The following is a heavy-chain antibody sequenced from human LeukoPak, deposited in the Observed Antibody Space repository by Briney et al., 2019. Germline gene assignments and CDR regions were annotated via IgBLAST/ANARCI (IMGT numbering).Heavy chain of an antibody. CDR3: GRLDWRGWATAY. J-gene: IGHJ4*02. Sequence: GGSLRLSCAASGFIFSGYEMNWVRQAPGKGLEWVSYISSSGSTTYYADSVKGRFTISRDNAKNSLYLQMNNLRAEDRAVYYCGRLDWRGWATAYWGQGTLVTVSS. V-gene: IGHV3-48*03. D-gene: IGHD3/OR15-3a*01. CDR1: GFIFSGYE. CDR2: ISSSGSTT.